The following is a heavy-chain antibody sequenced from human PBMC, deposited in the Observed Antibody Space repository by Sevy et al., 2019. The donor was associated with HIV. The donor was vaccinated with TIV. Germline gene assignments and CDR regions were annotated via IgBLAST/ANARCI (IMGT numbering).Heavy chain of an antibody. V-gene: IGHV6-1*01. CDR1: GDSGSSSSAA. J-gene: IGHJ6*02. CDR2: TYYRSKWYN. D-gene: IGHD1-1*01. CDR3: ARGDELNSYYYGMDV. Sequence: SQTLSLTCAISGDSGSSSSAAWNWFRQSPSRGLEWLRGTYYRSKWYNNYAVSVKSRVTINPDTSENQFSLHLNSVTPEDTAVYFCARGDELNSYYYGMDVWGQGTTVTVSS.